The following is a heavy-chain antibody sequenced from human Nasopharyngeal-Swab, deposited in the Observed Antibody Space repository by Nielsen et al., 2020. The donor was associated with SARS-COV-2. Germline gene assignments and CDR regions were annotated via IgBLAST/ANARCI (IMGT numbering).Heavy chain of an antibody. V-gene: IGHV5-51*01. CDR2: IYPGDSDT. Sequence: GESLKISCKGSGYSFTSYWIGWVRQMPGKGLEWMGIIYPGDSDTRYSPSFQGQVTISADKSISTAYLQWSSLKASDTAMYYCARYQGRDGYNYNYYYGMDVWGRGTTVTVSS. CDR3: ARYQGRDGYNYNYYYGMDV. J-gene: IGHJ6*02. CDR1: GYSFTSYW. D-gene: IGHD5-24*01.